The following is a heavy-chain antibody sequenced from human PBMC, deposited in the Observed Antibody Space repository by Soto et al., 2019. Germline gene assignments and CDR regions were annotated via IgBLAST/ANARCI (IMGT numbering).Heavy chain of an antibody. Sequence: SETLCLTCTVSGGSISSDNYFWSWIRQHPGKGLEWIGYIDYIGRAYYNPSLKSRVTTSVDTSKNQFSLRLSSVTVADTAPDYCAREVTSAAPPDALDIWSQGTGVIVSS. J-gene: IGHJ3*02. CDR1: GGSISSDNYF. V-gene: IGHV4-31*03. CDR3: AREVTSAAPPDALDI. CDR2: IDYIGRA. D-gene: IGHD5-18*01.